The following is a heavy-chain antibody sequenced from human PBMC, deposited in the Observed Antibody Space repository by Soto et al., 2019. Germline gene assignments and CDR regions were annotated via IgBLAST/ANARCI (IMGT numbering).Heavy chain of an antibody. J-gene: IGHJ4*02. D-gene: IGHD3-16*01. CDR1: GFSHTSRPVG. CDR2: IYWDDDK. V-gene: IGHV2-5*02. Sequence: QITLKESGPTLVKPTQTLTLTCTFSGFSHTSRPVGVGWVRQPPGKALEWLAFIYWDDDKRYSPSLRSTLTVTKDASKNQVVLTLTNMDPVDTATYYCAHRRNYDGSWNEGVFDYWGQGILVTVSS. CDR3: AHRRNYDGSWNEGVFDY.